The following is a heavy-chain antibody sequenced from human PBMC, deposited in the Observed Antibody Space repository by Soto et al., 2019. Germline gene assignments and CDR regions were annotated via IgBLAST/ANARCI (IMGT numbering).Heavy chain of an antibody. Sequence: ASVKVSCKASGYTSINYYMHWVRQAPGQGFDWMGRISPKSGGTNYAQKFQGRVSMTWDTSLKTAYMELSSLMSDDTAVYYGARQQGYISDWHYFDLWGQGTLVTVSS. D-gene: IGHD2-21*02. J-gene: IGHJ4*02. CDR2: ISPKSGGT. V-gene: IGHV1-2*02. CDR1: GYTSINYY. CDR3: ARQQGYISDWHYFDL.